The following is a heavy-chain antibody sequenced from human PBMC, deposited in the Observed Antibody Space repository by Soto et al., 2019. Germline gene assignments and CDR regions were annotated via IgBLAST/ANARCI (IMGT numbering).Heavy chain of an antibody. CDR2: IYVTGAV. CDR1: GAALNSGNYY. Sequence: SETLSLTCSVSGAALNSGNYYWSWIRQVPGKGLEWIGHIYVTGAVDYNPSLRDRITISQDTSERQFSLNLRLVTAADTAVYYCASLRIATNNYRWFDPWGQGTLVTVSS. J-gene: IGHJ5*02. CDR3: ASLRIATNNYRWFDP. V-gene: IGHV4-31*03. D-gene: IGHD2-21*01.